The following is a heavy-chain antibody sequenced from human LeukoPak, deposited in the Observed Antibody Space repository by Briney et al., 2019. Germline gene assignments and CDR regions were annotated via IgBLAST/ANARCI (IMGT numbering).Heavy chain of an antibody. D-gene: IGHD2-2*02. CDR1: GFTFSSYG. Sequence: PGRSLRLSCAASGFTFSSYGMHWVRQAPGRGLEWVASISSSSSHIYYADSVKGRFTISRDNAKNSLYLQMNSLRAEDTAVYYCARSPSCSSASCYTNYWGQGTLVTVSS. J-gene: IGHJ4*02. V-gene: IGHV3-21*01. CDR3: ARSPSCSSASCYTNY. CDR2: ISSSSSHI.